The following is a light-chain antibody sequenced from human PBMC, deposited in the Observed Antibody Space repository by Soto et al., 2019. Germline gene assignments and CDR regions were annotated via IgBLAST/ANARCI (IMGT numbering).Light chain of an antibody. Sequence: QSALTQPASVSGSPGQSITISCTGTSSDVGSYNLVSWYQQHPGKAPKLMIYEVSKRPSGVSNRFSGSKSGNTASLTISGLQAEDEADYYCCSYAGSSTDDFGTGTKVPV. CDR3: CSYAGSSTDD. J-gene: IGLJ1*01. V-gene: IGLV2-23*02. CDR2: EVS. CDR1: SSDVGSYNL.